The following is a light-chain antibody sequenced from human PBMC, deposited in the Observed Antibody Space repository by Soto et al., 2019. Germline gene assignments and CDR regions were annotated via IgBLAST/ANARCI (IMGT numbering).Light chain of an antibody. CDR3: QQRSNWPPFT. CDR2: DAS. CDR1: QSVRNNY. V-gene: IGKV3-11*01. Sequence: EMVLTQAPGTLSLSPGERATLSCRASQSVRNNYLSWFQQKPGQAPRLLIYDASNRATDIPARFSGSGSGTDFTLTISSLEPEDFAVYYCQQRSNWPPFTFGQGTRLEIK. J-gene: IGKJ5*01.